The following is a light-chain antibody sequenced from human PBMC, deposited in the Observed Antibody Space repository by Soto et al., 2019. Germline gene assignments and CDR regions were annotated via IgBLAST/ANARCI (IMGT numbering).Light chain of an antibody. CDR3: SSYTYRGTRGLV. Sequence: QSVLAQPASVSGSPGQSITISCTGTSSDVGGYNFVSWYQQHPGKAPKLIIFDVSNRPSGVSNRFSGSKSGNTASLTISGLQAEDEADYYCSSYTYRGTRGLVFGGVTKLTVL. V-gene: IGLV2-14*01. CDR1: SSDVGGYNF. J-gene: IGLJ2*01. CDR2: DVS.